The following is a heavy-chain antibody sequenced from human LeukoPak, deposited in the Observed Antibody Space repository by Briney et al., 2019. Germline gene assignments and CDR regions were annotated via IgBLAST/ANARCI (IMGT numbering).Heavy chain of an antibody. Sequence: ASVKVSCKASGYTVTGYYMHWVRQAPGQGLEWMGWINPNSGGTNYAQKFQGRVTMTRDTSISTAYMELSSLRSDDTAVYYCAKSNTPLFDSWGQGTLVTVSS. CDR3: AKSNTPLFDS. CDR1: GYTVTGYY. CDR2: INPNSGGT. D-gene: IGHD2-2*02. V-gene: IGHV1-2*02. J-gene: IGHJ4*02.